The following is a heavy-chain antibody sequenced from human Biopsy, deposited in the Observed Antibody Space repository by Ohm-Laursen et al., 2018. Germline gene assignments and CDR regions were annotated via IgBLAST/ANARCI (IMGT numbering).Heavy chain of an antibody. CDR2: FVPENGKT. J-gene: IGHJ4*02. CDR1: GYTITALS. Sequence: ASVKVSCKVSGYTITALSMHWVRQAPGRGLEWMGGFVPENGKTIYAQKFQGRITMTEDTSTDTAYMELSSLRSEDTAVYYCAANINVWNVNYWGQGTQVTVSS. D-gene: IGHD1-1*01. CDR3: AANINVWNVNY. V-gene: IGHV1-24*01.